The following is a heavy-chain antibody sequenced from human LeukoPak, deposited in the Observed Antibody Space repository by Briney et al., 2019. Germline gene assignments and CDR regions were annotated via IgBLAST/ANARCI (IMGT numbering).Heavy chain of an antibody. Sequence: SETLSLTCAVYGGSFSGYYWSWIRQPPGKGLEWIGEIDHSGSTNYIPSLKSRVTISVDRSKNQFSLKLSSVTAADTAVYYCAAKSAHYYDSSGYYLNWFDPWGQGTLVTVFS. V-gene: IGHV4-34*01. D-gene: IGHD3-22*01. CDR2: IDHSGST. CDR3: AAKSAHYYDSSGYYLNWFDP. J-gene: IGHJ5*02. CDR1: GGSFSGYY.